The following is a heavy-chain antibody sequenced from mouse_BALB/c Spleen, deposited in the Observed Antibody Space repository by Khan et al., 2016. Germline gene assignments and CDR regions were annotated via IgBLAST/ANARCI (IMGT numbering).Heavy chain of an antibody. J-gene: IGHJ4*01. Sequence: VQLQQSGPELMKPGASVKISCKTSGYSFTSYYMHWVKQSHGKSLEWIGYIDPFNGGTNYNQKFKGKATLTVDKSSSTAYMHLSSLTSEYSAVYYCARGYGYGAMDYWGQGTSVTVSS. V-gene: IGHV1S135*01. CDR2: IDPFNGGT. CDR3: ARGYGYGAMDY. CDR1: GYSFTSYY. D-gene: IGHD2-2*01.